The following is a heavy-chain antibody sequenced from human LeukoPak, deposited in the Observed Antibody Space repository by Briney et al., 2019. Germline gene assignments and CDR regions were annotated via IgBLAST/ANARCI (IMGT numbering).Heavy chain of an antibody. Sequence: PGGSLRLSCAASGFTFDDYAMHWVRQAPGKGLEWVSGISWNSGSIGYADSVKGRFTISRDNAKNSLYLQMNSLRAADTALYYCAKGWGYSYGSGAPDYWGQGTLVTVSS. CDR1: GFTFDDYA. J-gene: IGHJ4*02. CDR2: ISWNSGSI. CDR3: AKGWGYSYGSGAPDY. V-gene: IGHV3-9*01. D-gene: IGHD5-18*01.